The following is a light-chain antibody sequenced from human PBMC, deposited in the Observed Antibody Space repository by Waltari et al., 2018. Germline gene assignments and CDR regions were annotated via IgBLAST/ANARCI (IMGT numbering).Light chain of an antibody. CDR1: QSISSW. Sequence: QMTQSPSTLSASVGDRVTITCRASQSISSWLAWYQQKPGKAPKLLIYKASSLESGVPSRFSGSGSGTEFTLTISSLQPDDFATYYCQQYNSYPWTFGQGTKVEIK. CDR2: KAS. V-gene: IGKV1-5*03. J-gene: IGKJ1*01. CDR3: QQYNSYPWT.